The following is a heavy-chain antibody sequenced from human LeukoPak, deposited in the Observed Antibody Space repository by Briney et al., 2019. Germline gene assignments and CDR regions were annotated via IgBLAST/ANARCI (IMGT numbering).Heavy chain of an antibody. CDR1: GFTFRNAW. CDR2: IKSKTDGGTT. V-gene: IGHV3-15*01. J-gene: IGHJ4*02. Sequence: GGSLRLSCAASGFTFRNAWMSWGRQAPGKGLEGGGLIKSKTDGGTTDYAEPVKGRFTISRDDSKNTLYLQMNSLKNEDKAVYYCTTWPLGFNPYWGQGNLVTVSS. CDR3: TTWPLGFNPY. D-gene: IGHD2-15*01.